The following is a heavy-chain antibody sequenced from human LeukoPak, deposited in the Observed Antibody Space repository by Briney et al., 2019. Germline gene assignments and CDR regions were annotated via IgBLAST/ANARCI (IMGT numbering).Heavy chain of an antibody. CDR3: ARAERSYYVDY. J-gene: IGHJ4*02. D-gene: IGHD1-26*01. V-gene: IGHV4-59*01. Sequence: SETLSLTCTVSGGSISSYYWSWIRQSPGKRLEWIGYIYYSGSTNYNPSLKSRVTISIDTSKNRFSLKVTSVTAVDTAVYYCARAERSYYVDYWGQGTLVTVSS. CDR2: IYYSGST. CDR1: GGSISSYY.